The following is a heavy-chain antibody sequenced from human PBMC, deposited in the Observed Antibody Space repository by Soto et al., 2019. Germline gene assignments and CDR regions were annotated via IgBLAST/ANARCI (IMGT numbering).Heavy chain of an antibody. Sequence: PSETLSLTCSASGDSISNLDYFWAWIRQPPGQALEYIGYIYKSATTYYNPSFESRAAISVDTSKSQFSLNVTSVTAADTAVYFCARGRYCLTGRCFPNWFDSWGQGALVTVSS. V-gene: IGHV4-30-4*01. CDR2: IYKSATT. CDR3: ARGRYCLTGRCFPNWFDS. D-gene: IGHD7-27*01. J-gene: IGHJ5*01. CDR1: GDSISNLDYF.